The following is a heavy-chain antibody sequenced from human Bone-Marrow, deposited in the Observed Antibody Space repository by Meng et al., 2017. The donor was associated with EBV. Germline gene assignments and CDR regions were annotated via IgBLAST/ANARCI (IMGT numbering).Heavy chain of an antibody. CDR1: GYTFTSYG. D-gene: IGHD2-21*01. CDR2: ISAYIGNT. Sequence: QVSLVQSGAAVTKPGAQVKVSCKASGYTFTSYGISWVRQAPGQGLEWMGWISAYIGNTNYAQKLQGRVTMTTDTSTSTAYMELRSLRSDDTAVYYCARSSPPYCGGDCHNDYWGQGTLVTVSS. J-gene: IGHJ4*02. V-gene: IGHV1-18*01. CDR3: ARSSPPYCGGDCHNDY.